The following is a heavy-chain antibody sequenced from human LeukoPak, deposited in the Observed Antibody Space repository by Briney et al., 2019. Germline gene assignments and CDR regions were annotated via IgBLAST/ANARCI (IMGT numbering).Heavy chain of an antibody. Sequence: PSETLSLTCTVSGGSISSYYWSWIRQPPGKGLEWIGYIYYSGSTNYNPSLKRRVTISVDTSKNQFSLKLSSVTAADTAVYYCARSVGAVKGSFDYWGQGTLVTVSS. CDR1: GGSISSYY. CDR3: ARSVGAVKGSFDY. D-gene: IGHD1-26*01. J-gene: IGHJ4*02. CDR2: IYYSGST. V-gene: IGHV4-59*08.